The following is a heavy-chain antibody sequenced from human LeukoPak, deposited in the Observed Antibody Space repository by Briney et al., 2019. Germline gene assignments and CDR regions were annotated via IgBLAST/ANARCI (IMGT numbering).Heavy chain of an antibody. J-gene: IGHJ4*02. V-gene: IGHV3-33*08. Sequence: PGGSLRLSCAASGFTFSSYGMHWVRQAPGKGLEWVAVIWYDGSNKYYADSVKGRFTISRDNSKNTLYLQMNSLRAEDTAVYYCARDLIAAAGAWVYWGQGTLVTVSS. D-gene: IGHD6-13*01. CDR2: IWYDGSNK. CDR1: GFTFSSYG. CDR3: ARDLIAAAGAWVY.